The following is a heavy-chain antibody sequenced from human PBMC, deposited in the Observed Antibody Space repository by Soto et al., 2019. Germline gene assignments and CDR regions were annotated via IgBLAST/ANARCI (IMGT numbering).Heavy chain of an antibody. D-gene: IGHD2-2*01. CDR3: ARDQIVVVPAASSYYGMDV. J-gene: IGHJ6*02. V-gene: IGHV3-30-3*01. CDR2: ISYDGSNK. Sequence: PGGSLRLSCAASGFTFSSYAMHWVRQAPGKGLEWVAVISYDGSNKYYADSAKGRFTISRDNSKNTLYLQMNSLRAEDTAVYYCARDQIVVVPAASSYYGMDVWGQGTTVTVSS. CDR1: GFTFSSYA.